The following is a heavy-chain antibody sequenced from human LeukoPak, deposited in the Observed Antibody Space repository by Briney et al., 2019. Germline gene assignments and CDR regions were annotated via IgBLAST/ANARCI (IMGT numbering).Heavy chain of an antibody. CDR3: ARDRYTSSWRTMDY. CDR2: IWYDGSDK. J-gene: IGHJ4*02. Sequence: VGSLRLSRAVSRFTLSIYGMHWGRQAPGQGREWVAVIWYDGSDKYYAESVKGRFTISRDNSKNTLYLQMNSLRAEDTAVYYCARDRYTSSWRTMDYWGQGTLVTVSS. D-gene: IGHD6-13*01. CDR1: RFTLSIYG. V-gene: IGHV3-33*01.